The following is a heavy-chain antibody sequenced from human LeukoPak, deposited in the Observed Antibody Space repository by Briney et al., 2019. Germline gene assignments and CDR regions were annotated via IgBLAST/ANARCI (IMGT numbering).Heavy chain of an antibody. CDR3: ARSSPPYYYDSSGYYYKNWFDP. J-gene: IGHJ5*02. CDR2: INHSGST. Sequence: SETLSLTCTVSGGSISSSSYYWSWIRQPPGKGLEWIGEINHSGSTNYNPSLKSRVTISVDTSKNQFSLKLSSVTAADTAVYYCARSSPPYYYDSSGYYYKNWFDPWGQGTLVTVSS. D-gene: IGHD3-22*01. CDR1: GGSISSSSYY. V-gene: IGHV4-39*07.